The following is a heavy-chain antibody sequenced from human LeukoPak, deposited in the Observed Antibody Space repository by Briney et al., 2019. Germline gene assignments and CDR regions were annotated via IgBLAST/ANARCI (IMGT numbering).Heavy chain of an antibody. Sequence: ASVKVSCKASGYTFTSYGISWVRQAPGQGLEWMGWISAYNGNTNYAQKLQGRVTITTDTSTSTAYMELRSLRSDDTAVYYCARDFTPYYYGSGNSLGYWGQGTLVTVSS. J-gene: IGHJ4*02. D-gene: IGHD3-10*01. CDR3: ARDFTPYYYGSGNSLGY. CDR1: GYTFTSYG. V-gene: IGHV1-18*01. CDR2: ISAYNGNT.